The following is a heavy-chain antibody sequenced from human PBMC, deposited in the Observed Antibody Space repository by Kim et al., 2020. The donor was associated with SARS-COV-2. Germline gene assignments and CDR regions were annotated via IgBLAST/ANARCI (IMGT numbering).Heavy chain of an antibody. J-gene: IGHJ4*02. Sequence: YYAESVKDRFTISRDKSKNTLYLQMNSLRAEDTAVYYCAKSPRGSYVTDYWGQGTLVTVSS. D-gene: IGHD1-26*01. CDR3: AKSPRGSYVTDY. V-gene: IGHV3-23*01.